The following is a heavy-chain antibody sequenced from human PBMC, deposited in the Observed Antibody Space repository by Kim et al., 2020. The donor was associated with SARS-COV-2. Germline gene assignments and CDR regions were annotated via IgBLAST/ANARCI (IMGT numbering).Heavy chain of an antibody. CDR3: ASGIAVAGTLFDY. CDR1: GGSISSGGYY. J-gene: IGHJ4*02. D-gene: IGHD6-19*01. CDR2: IYYSGST. Sequence: SETLSLTCTVSGGSISSGGYYWSWIRQHPGKGLEWIGYIYYSGSTYYNPSLKSRVTISVDTSKNQFSLKLSSVTAADTAVYYCASGIAVAGTLFDYWGQGTLVTVSS. V-gene: IGHV4-31*03.